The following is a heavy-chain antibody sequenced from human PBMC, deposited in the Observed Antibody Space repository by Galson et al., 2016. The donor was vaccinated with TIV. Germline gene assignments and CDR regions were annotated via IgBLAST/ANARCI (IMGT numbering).Heavy chain of an antibody. CDR3: AKPGKSGDYSWDAFDI. CDR2: VSLSGGTT. J-gene: IGHJ3*02. V-gene: IGHV3-23*01. D-gene: IGHD1-26*01. CDR1: GFTFSGYV. Sequence: SLRLSCAASGFTFSGYVMSWVRQAPGKGLEGVSTVSLSGGTTYYADSVKGRFTISRDNARYTLYLQMNSLRAEDTAIYYCAKPGKSGDYSWDAFDIWGQGTLVIVSS.